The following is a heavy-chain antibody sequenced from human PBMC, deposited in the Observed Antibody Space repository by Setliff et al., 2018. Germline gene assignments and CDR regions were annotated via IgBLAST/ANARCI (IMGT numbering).Heavy chain of an antibody. CDR3: GRGFSRIEGWGNWFDP. Sequence: SETLSLTCTVSGGSISSGGYYWSWIRQHPEKGLEWIGNIYDSGSSNYNASLKSRLIITRDTSKNQISLKLTSVTAADTAVYYCGRGFSRIEGWGNWFDPWGQGILVTVSS. J-gene: IGHJ5*02. V-gene: IGHV4-30-4*01. D-gene: IGHD2-15*01. CDR1: GGSISSGGYY. CDR2: IYDSGSS.